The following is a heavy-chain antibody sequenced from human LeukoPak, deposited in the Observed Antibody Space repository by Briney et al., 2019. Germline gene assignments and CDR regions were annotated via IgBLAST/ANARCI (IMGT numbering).Heavy chain of an antibody. V-gene: IGHV3-30*02. J-gene: IGHJ4*02. CDR2: IWHDGSNK. CDR1: GFTLSSYG. Sequence: GGSLRLSCTASGFTLSSYGMHWVRQAPGKGLEWVTVIWHDGSNKYYADSVKGRFTISRDNSKNTLYLQMNSLRAEDTAVYYCTYSSSLTFDYWGQGTLVTVSS. CDR3: TYSSSLTFDY. D-gene: IGHD6-6*01.